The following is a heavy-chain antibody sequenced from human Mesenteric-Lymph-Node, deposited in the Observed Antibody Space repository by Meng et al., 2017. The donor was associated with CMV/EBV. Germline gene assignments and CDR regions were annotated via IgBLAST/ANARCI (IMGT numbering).Heavy chain of an antibody. V-gene: IGHV4-31*02. J-gene: IGHJ4*02. CDR3: ARGGDYVWGSYRLGFDY. Sequence: SISSGGYYWSWIRQQAGEGLEWIGYIYYNGSTYYNPSLKRRVTITVDTSKNQFSLKLSSVTAADAAVYYCARGGDYVWGSYRLGFDYWGQGTLVTVSS. CDR2: IYYNGST. CDR1: SISSGGYY. D-gene: IGHD3-16*02.